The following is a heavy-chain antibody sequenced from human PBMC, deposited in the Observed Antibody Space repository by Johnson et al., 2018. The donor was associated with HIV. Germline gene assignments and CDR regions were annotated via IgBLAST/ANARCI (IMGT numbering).Heavy chain of an antibody. D-gene: IGHD4-11*01. CDR1: GFTFSSYA. J-gene: IGHJ3*02. CDR3: ANLMTTPVLRCRSDAFDI. V-gene: IGHV3-30*04. Sequence: QVQLVESGGGVVQPGRSLRLSCAASGFTFSSYAMHWVRQAPGKGLEWVSLMSFDGSNKDYADSVKGRFTISRDNYKNTLYLQMNSLRAEDTAVYYCANLMTTPVLRCRSDAFDIWGQGTMVTVSA. CDR2: MSFDGSNK.